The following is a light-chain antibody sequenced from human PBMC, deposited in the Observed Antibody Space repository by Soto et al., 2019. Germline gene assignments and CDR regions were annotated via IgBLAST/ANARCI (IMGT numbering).Light chain of an antibody. CDR3: SSYAGSTPDV. CDR2: EVS. J-gene: IGLJ1*01. V-gene: IGLV2-8*01. CDR1: SSDVGAYNY. Sequence: QSALTQPPSASGSPGQSVTISCTGTSSDVGAYNYVSWYQQHPGKAPKLMIYEVSKRPSGVPDRFSASKSGNTASLTVSGLQAEDEADYYCSSYAGSTPDVFGTGTKLTVL.